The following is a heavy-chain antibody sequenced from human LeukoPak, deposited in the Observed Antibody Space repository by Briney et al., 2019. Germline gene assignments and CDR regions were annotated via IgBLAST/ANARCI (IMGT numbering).Heavy chain of an antibody. CDR2: IYNDGSST. CDR1: GFTFSSYW. CDR3: AGGPAGTGNY. J-gene: IGHJ4*02. V-gene: IGHV3-74*01. Sequence: GGSLRLSCVASGFTFSSYWMHWVREAPGKGLVWVSRIYNDGSSTTYADSVKGRFTISRDNAKNTLYLQMNSLRAEDTAVYYCAGGPAGTGNYWSQGTLVTVSS. D-gene: IGHD6-13*01.